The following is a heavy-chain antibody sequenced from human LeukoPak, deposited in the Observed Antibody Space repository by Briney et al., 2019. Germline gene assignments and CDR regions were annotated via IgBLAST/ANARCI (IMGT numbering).Heavy chain of an antibody. CDR3: ARRGYSYGVFDY. CDR1: GGSISSSSYY. D-gene: IGHD5-18*01. CDR2: IYYSGST. J-gene: IGHJ4*02. Sequence: SETLSLTCTVSGGSISSSSYYWGWIRQPPGKGLEWIGSIYYSGSTYYTPSLKSRVTISVDTSKNQFSLKLSSVTAADTAVYYCARRGYSYGVFDYWGQGTLVTVSS. V-gene: IGHV4-39*01.